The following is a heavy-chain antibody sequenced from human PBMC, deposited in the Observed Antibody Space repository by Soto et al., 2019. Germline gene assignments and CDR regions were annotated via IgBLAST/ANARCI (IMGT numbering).Heavy chain of an antibody. CDR1: DGSVSSASYY. J-gene: IGHJ4*02. CDR2: IYYTGST. Sequence: SKTLSLTCTVSDGSVSSASYYWTWIRQPPGKGLEWIGYIYYTGSTNYNPSLKSRVTMSVDTSTNQFSLKPTSVTAADAAVYYCARDIRGYSRAFDSWGRGTLVTVSS. CDR3: ARDIRGYSRAFDS. D-gene: IGHD5-18*01. V-gene: IGHV4-61*01.